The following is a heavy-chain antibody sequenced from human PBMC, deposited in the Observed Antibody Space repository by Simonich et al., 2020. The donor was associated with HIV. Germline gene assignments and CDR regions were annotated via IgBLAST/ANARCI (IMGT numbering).Heavy chain of an antibody. CDR1: GGSFSGYY. V-gene: IGHV4-34*01. J-gene: IGHJ4*02. CDR2: INHSGST. CDR3: ARGFYQRLYYFDY. D-gene: IGHD2-2*01. Sequence: QVQLQQWGAGLSKPSETLSLTCAVYGGSFSGYYWSWIRQPPGKGLEWIGEINHSGSTNYNPSLKSRVTISVDTSKNQFSLMLSSVTAADTAVYYCARGFYQRLYYFDYWGQGTLVTVSS.